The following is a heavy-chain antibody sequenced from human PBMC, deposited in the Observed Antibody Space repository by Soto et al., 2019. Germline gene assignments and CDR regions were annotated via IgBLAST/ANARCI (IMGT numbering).Heavy chain of an antibody. V-gene: IGHV1-3*01. CDR2: INAGNGNT. Sequence: GASVKVSCKASGYTFTSYAMHWVRQAPGQRLEWMGWINAGNGNTKYSQKFQGRVTITRDTSASTAYMELNSLKTEDTAVYYCTAAGTSYYWGQGTLVTVSS. J-gene: IGHJ4*02. CDR3: TAAGTSYY. D-gene: IGHD6-13*01. CDR1: GYTFTSYA.